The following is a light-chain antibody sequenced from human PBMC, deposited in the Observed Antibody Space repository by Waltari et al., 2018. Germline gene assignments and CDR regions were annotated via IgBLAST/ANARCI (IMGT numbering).Light chain of an antibody. CDR2: DAS. Sequence: EVVMTQSPATLSVSPGEGATVSCRASESVRTNVAWYQQTPGQAPRIISGDASTRATGIPDRFSGSGSGTEFILSISSLQSEDFAIYYCQQYNKWPPWTFGQGTKVEIK. CDR3: QQYNKWPPWT. CDR1: ESVRTN. J-gene: IGKJ1*01. V-gene: IGKV3D-15*01.